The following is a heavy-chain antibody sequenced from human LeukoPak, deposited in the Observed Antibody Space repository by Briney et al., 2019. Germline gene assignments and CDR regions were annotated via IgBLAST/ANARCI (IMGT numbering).Heavy chain of an antibody. CDR2: INTDGRVT. Sequence: GGSLRLSCTAPGFTFTTYWMHSVRQAPGRGLVWVARINTDGRVTTYAESVKGRFTVSRDNAENTLYLEMNTLRPEDTAVYYCIRETHVGLHLEYWGQGTLATVTS. J-gene: IGHJ4*02. CDR1: GFTFTTYW. CDR3: IRETHVGLHLEY. V-gene: IGHV3-74*03. D-gene: IGHD3-10*02.